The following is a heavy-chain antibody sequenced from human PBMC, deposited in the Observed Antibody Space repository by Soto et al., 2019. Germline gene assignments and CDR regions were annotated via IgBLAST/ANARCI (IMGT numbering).Heavy chain of an antibody. V-gene: IGHV3-23*01. J-gene: IGHJ4*02. Sequence: EVQFLESGGGLVQSGGSLRLSCVASGFNFRNYAMSWVRQAPGKGLEWVSGISDNGRGTYYADSVKGRFTISRDNSKNTLYLQLNSLRAEDTALDYCAYTSGAYFGSQQNWGQGTLVTVSS. D-gene: IGHD3-10*01. CDR3: AYTSGAYFGSQQN. CDR1: GFNFRNYA. CDR2: ISDNGRGT.